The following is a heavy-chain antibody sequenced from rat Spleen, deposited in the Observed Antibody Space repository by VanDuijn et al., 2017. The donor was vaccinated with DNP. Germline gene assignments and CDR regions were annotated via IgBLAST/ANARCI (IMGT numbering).Heavy chain of an antibody. CDR1: GYSIPSNY. CDR2: ISYSGST. V-gene: IGHV3-1*01. D-gene: IGHD1-7*01. J-gene: IGHJ2*01. CDR3: ARWTRYFDY. Sequence: EVRLQESGPGLVQPSQSLSLTCSVTGYSIPSNYWAWIRKFPGNKMEYIGNISYSGSTNYNPSPRSRISITRDTSKNHFFLHLNSVTTEDTATYYCARWTRYFDYWGQGVMVTVSS.